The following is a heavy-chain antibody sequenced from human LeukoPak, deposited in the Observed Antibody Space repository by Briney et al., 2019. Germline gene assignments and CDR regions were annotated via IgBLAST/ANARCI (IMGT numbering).Heavy chain of an antibody. J-gene: IGHJ4*02. CDR3: ASLYGDYVASDY. CDR2: INPRSGGT. D-gene: IGHD4-17*01. CDR1: GYSFTVYY. V-gene: IGHV1-2*02. Sequence: ASVKVSCKASGYSFTVYYMHWVRQAPGQGLEWMGWINPRSGGTTYAQKFLGRVTMTRDTSVNTAYMELSRLRSDDTAVYYCASLYGDYVASDYWGQGTLATVSS.